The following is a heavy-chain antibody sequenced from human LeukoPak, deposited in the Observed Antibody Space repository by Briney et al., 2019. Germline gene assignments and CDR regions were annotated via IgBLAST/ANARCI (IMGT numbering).Heavy chain of an antibody. D-gene: IGHD6-19*01. J-gene: IGHJ4*02. CDR1: GFTFSSYW. V-gene: IGHV3-7*03. CDR2: IKQDGSEK. Sequence: ASVKVSCAASGFTFSSYWMSWVRQAPGKGLEWVANIKQDGSEKYYVDSVKGRFTISRDNSKNTLYLQMNSLRAEDTAVYYCAKDLGQWLALDYWGQGTLVTVSS. CDR3: AKDLGQWLALDY.